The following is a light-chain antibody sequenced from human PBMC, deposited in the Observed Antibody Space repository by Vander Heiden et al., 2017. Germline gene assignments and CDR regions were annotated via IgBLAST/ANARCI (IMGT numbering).Light chain of an antibody. V-gene: IGLV3-21*02. Sequence: SYFPPHPPAAPLSPGQPGRITCEGNNIGSKSVHWYQQKSRQAPVLVVSDDSGRPSGIPERFSGSKSGNTATLTIVRVEAGDEADYYCQVWESSSDQVVFGGGTKLTVL. CDR3: QVWESSSDQVV. CDR2: DDS. J-gene: IGLJ2*01. CDR1: NIGSKS.